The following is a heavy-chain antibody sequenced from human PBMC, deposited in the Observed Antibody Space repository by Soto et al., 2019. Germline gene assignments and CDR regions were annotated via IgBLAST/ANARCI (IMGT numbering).Heavy chain of an antibody. CDR1: VGSFSGYY. J-gene: IGHJ6*02. D-gene: IGHD2-2*02. CDR2: IDHSGST. Sequence: SETLSLTCAVYVGSFSGYYWSWIRQPPGKGLEWIGGIDHSGSTNYNPSLKSRVTISVDTSKNQFSLKLSSVTAADTAVYYCARIPNCSSTSCYRAYYYYYGMDVWGQGTTVTV. CDR3: ARIPNCSSTSCYRAYYYYYGMDV. V-gene: IGHV4-34*01.